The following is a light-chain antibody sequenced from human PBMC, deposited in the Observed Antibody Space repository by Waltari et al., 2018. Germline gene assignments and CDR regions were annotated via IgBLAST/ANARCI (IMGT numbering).Light chain of an antibody. CDR3: QQYNNWRT. CDR1: QSISRN. V-gene: IGKV3-15*01. J-gene: IGKJ2*01. CDR2: GAS. Sequence: EILMTQSPATLSVSPGERATLSCRASQSISRNLAWYQQKPGQAPRLLIYGASTRAPGIPGRFSGSGSGTEFTLTVSSLQSEDFAVYYCQQYNNWRTFGQGTKLEI.